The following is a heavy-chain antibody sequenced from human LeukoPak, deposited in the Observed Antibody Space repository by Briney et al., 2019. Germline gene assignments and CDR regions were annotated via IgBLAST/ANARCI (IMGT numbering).Heavy chain of an antibody. Sequence: RSETVSLTCTVSGGSINSYYWSWTRQPPGKGLEWIGYIYYSGSTNYNPSLKSRVTISLDTSKNQFSLKLNSVTAADTAVYYCARTLLGRLFDYWGQRTLVSDSS. CDR1: GGSINSYY. CDR3: ARTLLGRLFDY. V-gene: IGHV4-59*08. D-gene: IGHD2-8*02. CDR2: IYYSGST. J-gene: IGHJ4*02.